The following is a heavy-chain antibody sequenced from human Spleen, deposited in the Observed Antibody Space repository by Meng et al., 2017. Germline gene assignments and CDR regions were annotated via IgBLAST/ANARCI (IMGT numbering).Heavy chain of an antibody. CDR3: ARGFNGGNSGAFGY. CDR2: ISTSGNTI. V-gene: IGHV3-48*03. CDR1: GFTFRSYA. J-gene: IGHJ4*02. Sequence: VQLVESGGGVVQPGRSRRLSCAASGFTFRSYAMHWVRQAPGKGLEWISYISTSGNTIYYTDSVKGRFAISRDNAKNSLYLQMSSLRAEDTAVYYCARGFNGGNSGAFGYWGQGTLVTVSS. D-gene: IGHD4-23*01.